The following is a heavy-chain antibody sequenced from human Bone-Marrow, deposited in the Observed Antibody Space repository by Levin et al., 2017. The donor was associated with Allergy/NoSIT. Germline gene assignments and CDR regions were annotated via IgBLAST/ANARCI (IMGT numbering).Heavy chain of an antibody. J-gene: IGHJ3*01. CDR1: GFTFSNYA. CDR3: AKPLNYFGSGSYPRDAFDV. Sequence: PGGSLRLSCAASGFTFSNYAMSWVRQAPGKGLEWVSTIGGPGGRTFYADSVKGRFAISRDNSQNTLYMQMNSLRAEDTAVYYCAKPLNYFGSGSYPRDAFDVWGQGAMVTVSS. D-gene: IGHD3-10*01. CDR2: IGGPGGRT. V-gene: IGHV3-23*01.